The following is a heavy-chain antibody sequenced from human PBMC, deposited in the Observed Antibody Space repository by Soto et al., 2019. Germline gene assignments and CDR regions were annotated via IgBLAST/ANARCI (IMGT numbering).Heavy chain of an antibody. CDR3: THRQERYDILTGNYYYYMDV. D-gene: IGHD3-9*01. J-gene: IGHJ6*03. Sequence: PSETLSLTCTVSGGSISSYYWHWIRQPPGKGLEWIGYIYDSGSTNYNTSLKSRVTISVDTSKNQFALKLSAVTAADTAVYYCTHRQERYDILTGNYYYYMDVWGKGTTVTVSS. V-gene: IGHV4-59*08. CDR2: IYDSGST. CDR1: GGSISSYY.